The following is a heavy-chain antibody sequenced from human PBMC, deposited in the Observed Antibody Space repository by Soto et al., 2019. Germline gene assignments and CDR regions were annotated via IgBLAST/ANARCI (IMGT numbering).Heavy chain of an antibody. CDR2: IYHSGST. J-gene: IGHJ4*02. D-gene: IGHD3-9*01. V-gene: IGHV4-4*02. Sequence: SETLSLTCAVSGGSISSSNWWSWVRQPPGKGLEWIGEIYHSGSTNYNPSLKSRVTLLVDKSKNQLSLELRSVTAADSAVYYCARGNLVFDHWGQGALVTVSS. CDR1: GGSISSSNW. CDR3: ARGNLVFDH.